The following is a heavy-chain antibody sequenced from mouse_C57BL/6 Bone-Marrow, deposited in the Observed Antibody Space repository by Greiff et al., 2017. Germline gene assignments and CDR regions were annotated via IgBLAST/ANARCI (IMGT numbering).Heavy chain of an antibody. V-gene: IGHV7-1*01. Sequence: EVQGVESGGGLVQSGRSLRLSCATSGFTFSDFYMEWVRQAPGKGLEWIAASRNKANDYTTEYSASVKGRFIVSRDTSQSILYLQMNALRAEDTAIYYCARDARDYDDYYAMDYWGQGTSVTVSS. CDR1: GFTFSDFY. CDR3: ARDARDYDDYYAMDY. J-gene: IGHJ4*01. D-gene: IGHD2-4*01. CDR2: SRNKANDYTT.